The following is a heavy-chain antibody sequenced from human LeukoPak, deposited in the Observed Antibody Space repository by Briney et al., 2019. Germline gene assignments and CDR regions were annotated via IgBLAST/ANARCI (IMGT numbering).Heavy chain of an antibody. D-gene: IGHD3-22*01. Sequence: PSETLSLTCTVSGGSISSYYWSWIRQPPGKGLEWIGYIYYSGSTNYNPSLKSRVTISVDTSKNQFSLKLSSVTAADTAVYYCARLGNSRYYYDSSGYHDWGQGTLVTVSS. CDR2: IYYSGST. J-gene: IGHJ4*02. V-gene: IGHV4-59*08. CDR3: ARLGNSRYYYDSSGYHD. CDR1: GGSISSYY.